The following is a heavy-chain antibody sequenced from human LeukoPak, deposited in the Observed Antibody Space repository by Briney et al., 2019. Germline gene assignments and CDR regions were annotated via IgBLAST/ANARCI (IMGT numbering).Heavy chain of an antibody. V-gene: IGHV4-34*01. CDR3: ARGSASSPHDY. J-gene: IGHJ4*02. Sequence: TSETLSLTCAVYGGSFSGYYWSWIRQPPGEGLEWIGEINHSGSTNYNPSLKSRVTISVDTSKNQFSLKLSSVTAADTAVYYCARGSASSPHDYWGQGTLVTVSS. CDR1: GGSFSGYY. CDR2: INHSGST. D-gene: IGHD3-10*01.